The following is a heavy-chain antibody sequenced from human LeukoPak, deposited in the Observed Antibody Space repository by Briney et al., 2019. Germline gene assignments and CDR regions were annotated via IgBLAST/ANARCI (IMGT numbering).Heavy chain of an antibody. CDR1: GFTFSSRW. D-gene: IGHD6-13*01. CDR2: INQDGSHK. Sequence: GGSLRLSCAVSGFTFSSRWMAWVRQVPGKGPEWVANINQDGSHKYYVDSVKGRFTISRDNAKNSLYLQLNRLRVEDTAVYYCARVWGQQLATINMDVWGQGTTVTVSS. J-gene: IGHJ6*02. CDR3: ARVWGQQLATINMDV. V-gene: IGHV3-7*03.